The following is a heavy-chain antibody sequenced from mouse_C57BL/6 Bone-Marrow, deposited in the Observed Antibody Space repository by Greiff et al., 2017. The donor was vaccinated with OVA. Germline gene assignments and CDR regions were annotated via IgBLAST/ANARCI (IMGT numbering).Heavy chain of an antibody. Sequence: QVQLQQPGAELVMPGASVKLSCKASGYTFTSYWMHWVKQRPGQGLEWIGEIDPSDSYTNYNQKFKGKSTLTVDKSSSTAYMQLSSLTSEDSAVYYCARYPYYGSSYENYAMDYWGQGTSVTVSS. J-gene: IGHJ4*01. CDR1: GYTFTSYW. D-gene: IGHD1-1*01. CDR2: IDPSDSYT. V-gene: IGHV1-69*01. CDR3: ARYPYYGSSYENYAMDY.